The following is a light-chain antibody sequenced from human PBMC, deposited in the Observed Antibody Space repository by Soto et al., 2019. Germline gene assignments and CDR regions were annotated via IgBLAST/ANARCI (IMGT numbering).Light chain of an antibody. CDR3: SSFAASHIV. V-gene: IGLV2-8*01. Sequence: QSVLTQPPSASGSPGQSVTISCTGTSSDVGGYNFVSWYQQHPGKAPKLMIYEVSKRPSGVPDRFSGSKSGNTASLTVSGLQAEDEADYYCSSFAASHIVFRTGTKLTVL. CDR2: EVS. J-gene: IGLJ1*01. CDR1: SSDVGGYNF.